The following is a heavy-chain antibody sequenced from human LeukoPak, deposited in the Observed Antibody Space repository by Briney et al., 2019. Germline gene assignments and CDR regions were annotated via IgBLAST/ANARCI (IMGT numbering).Heavy chain of an antibody. J-gene: IGHJ4*02. Sequence: GGSLRLSCAASGFTFSNAWMSWVRQAPGKGLEWVAVISYDGSNKYYADSVKGRFTISRDNSKNTLYLQMNSLRAEDTAVYYCARVPYSSSSWALKDSENYWGQGTLVTVSS. V-gene: IGHV3-30-3*01. CDR3: ARVPYSSSSWALKDSENY. CDR2: ISYDGSNK. CDR1: GFTFSNAW. D-gene: IGHD6-6*01.